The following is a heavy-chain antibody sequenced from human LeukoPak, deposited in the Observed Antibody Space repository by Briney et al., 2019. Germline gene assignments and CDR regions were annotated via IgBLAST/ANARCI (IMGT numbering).Heavy chain of an antibody. Sequence: NSSETLSLTCTVSGGSISSYYWSWIRQPAGKGLEWIGRIYTSGSTNYNPSLKSRVTMSVDTSKNQFSLKLSPVTAADTAVYYCARDVRGEMATYYFDYWGQEPWSPSPQ. CDR2: IYTSGST. CDR1: GGSISSYY. V-gene: IGHV4-4*07. D-gene: IGHD5-24*01. J-gene: IGHJ4*01. CDR3: ARDVRGEMATYYFDY.